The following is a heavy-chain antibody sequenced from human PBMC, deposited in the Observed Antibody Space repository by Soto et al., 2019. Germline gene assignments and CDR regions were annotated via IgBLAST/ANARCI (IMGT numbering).Heavy chain of an antibody. D-gene: IGHD3-9*01. CDR3: ARGMPGILTGYYNPYYYGMAV. CDR1: GYTFTSYG. J-gene: IGHJ6*02. CDR2: ISAYNGNT. V-gene: IGHV1-18*04. Sequence: ASVKVSCKASGYTFTSYGISWVRQAPGQGLEWMGWISAYNGNTNYAQKLQGRVTMTTDTSTSTAYMELRSLRSDDTAVYYCARGMPGILTGYYNPYYYGMAVWGQGTTVTVSS.